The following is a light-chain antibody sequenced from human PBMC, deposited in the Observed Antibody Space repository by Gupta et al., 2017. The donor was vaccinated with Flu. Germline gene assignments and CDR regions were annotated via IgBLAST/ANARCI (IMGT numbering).Light chain of an antibody. CDR3: MKGKHPWT. CDR1: QSLVYSDGNTY. V-gene: IGKV2-30*01. CDR2: EVS. J-gene: IGKJ2*02. Sequence: PVTLGQPAYISCRSSQSLVYSDGNTYLNWFQQRPGQSPRRIIYEVSNRDSGVPDRFSGSGSGTDFTLKSSRGEAEDVGVYYGMKGKHPWTFGQGTKLEIK.